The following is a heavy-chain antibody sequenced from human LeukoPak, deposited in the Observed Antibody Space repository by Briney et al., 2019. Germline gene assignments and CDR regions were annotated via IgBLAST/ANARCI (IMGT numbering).Heavy chain of an antibody. V-gene: IGHV4-4*07. CDR2: INTSGDT. CDR3: ARTLLPATMGAFDI. J-gene: IGHJ3*02. Sequence: SETLSLTCSVSGAFSTNYFWSWIRQPAGKGLQWIGRINTSGDTYYNPSLKSRVTMSVDTSKKQFSLNLSSMAAADTAEYYCARTLLPATMGAFDIWGQGTMVTVSS. D-gene: IGHD2-2*01. CDR1: GAFSTNYF.